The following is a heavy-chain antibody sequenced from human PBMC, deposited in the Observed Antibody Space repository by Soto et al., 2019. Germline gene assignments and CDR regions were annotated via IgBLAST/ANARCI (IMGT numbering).Heavy chain of an antibody. Sequence: QVQLVQSGAEVKKPGSSVKVSCKASGGTFSSYAISWVRQAPGQGLEWMGGIIPIFGTANYAQKFQGRVTITADESTSTAYMELSSLRSEDTAVYYCARDLDPPPGCGDYAPMPAYWGQGPLVTVSS. V-gene: IGHV1-69*12. CDR2: IIPIFGTA. D-gene: IGHD4-17*01. CDR3: ARDLDPPPGCGDYAPMPAY. CDR1: GGTFSSYA. J-gene: IGHJ4*02.